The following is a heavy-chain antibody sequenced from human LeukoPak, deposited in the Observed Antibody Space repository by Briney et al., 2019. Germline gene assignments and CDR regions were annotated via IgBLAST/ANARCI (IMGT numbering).Heavy chain of an antibody. V-gene: IGHV3-48*01. Sequence: GALRLSCAASGFAVNTYDMHWVRQAPGEGPQWIAYFGVSGTIYYADSVRGRFTISRDSAKNSLYLQMNGLRVDDTAIYYCAGYGVYPYWGQGTPVTVSS. D-gene: IGHD5/OR15-5a*01. J-gene: IGHJ4*02. CDR3: AGYGVYPY. CDR2: FGVSGTI. CDR1: GFAVNTYD.